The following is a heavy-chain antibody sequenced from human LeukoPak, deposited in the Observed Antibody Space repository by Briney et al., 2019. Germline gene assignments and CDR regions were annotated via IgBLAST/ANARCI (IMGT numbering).Heavy chain of an antibody. Sequence: GESLKISCKAAGYTFTDYWIAWVRQMPGKELEYMGIVYPRDSDARYWPSFQGQVTISVDKSIDTAYLEWSSLRASDSATFWARPQYFRTIADAFDVWGQGTMVAVSS. CDR3: RPQYFRTIADAFDV. CDR1: GYTFTDYW. CDR2: VYPRDSDA. J-gene: IGHJ3*01. D-gene: IGHD1-7*01. V-gene: IGHV5-51*01.